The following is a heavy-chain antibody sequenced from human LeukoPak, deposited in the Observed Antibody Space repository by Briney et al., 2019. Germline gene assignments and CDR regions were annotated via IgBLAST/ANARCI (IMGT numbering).Heavy chain of an antibody. CDR3: ARVNCTGGNCFFYY. Sequence: GGSLRLSCAASGFIFRNYDIYWVRQVTGKGLEWVSISGFTGDTNYAASVKGRFTVSRENAKNSLFLQMDSLRVGDTAIYYCARVNCTGGNCFFYYWGQGTLVTVSS. CDR2: SGFTGDT. V-gene: IGHV3-13*01. CDR1: GFIFRNYD. D-gene: IGHD2-8*02. J-gene: IGHJ4*02.